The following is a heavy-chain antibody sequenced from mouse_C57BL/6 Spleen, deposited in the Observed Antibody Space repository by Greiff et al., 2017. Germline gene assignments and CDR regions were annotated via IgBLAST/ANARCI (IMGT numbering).Heavy chain of an antibody. Sequence: VQLQQSGPELVKPGASVKISCKASGYSFTGYYMNWVKQSPEKSLEWIGEINPSTGGTTYNQKFKAKATLTVDKSSSTAYMQLKSLTSDDSAVYYYEISPFDYWGQGTTLTVSS. CDR1: GYSFTGYY. CDR3: EISPFDY. V-gene: IGHV1-42*01. J-gene: IGHJ2*01. CDR2: INPSTGGT.